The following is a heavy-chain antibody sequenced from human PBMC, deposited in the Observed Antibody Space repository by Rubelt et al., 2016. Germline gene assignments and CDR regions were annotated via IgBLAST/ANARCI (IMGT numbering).Heavy chain of an antibody. D-gene: IGHD3-3*01. CDR1: GGSFSGYY. CDR3: VSHTRGGDGVLQFLEWLLPSDS. V-gene: IGHV4-34*10. Sequence: QVQLQESGPGLVKPSENLSLPCAVYGGSFSGYYWSWIRQPPRKGLEWIGRVYYSGINYENQSLKRREPRCRDISKTTFLQKLNSVTAADTAVDYCVSHTRGGDGVLQFLEWLLPSDSWGQGTLVTVSS. J-gene: IGHJ4*02. CDR2: VYYSGIN.